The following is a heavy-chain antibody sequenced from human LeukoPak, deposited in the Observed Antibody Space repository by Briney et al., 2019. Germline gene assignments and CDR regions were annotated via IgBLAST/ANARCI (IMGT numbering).Heavy chain of an antibody. Sequence: PGGSLRLSCAASGFTFSSYAMSWVRQAPGKGLEWVSAISGSGGSTYYADSVKGRFTISRDNSKNTLYLQMNSLRAEDTAVYYCAKHTRVTRSGYSSGWYRGGVDYWGQGTLVTVSS. J-gene: IGHJ4*02. CDR2: ISGSGGST. CDR3: AKHTRVTRSGYSSGWYRGGVDY. V-gene: IGHV3-23*01. CDR1: GFTFSSYA. D-gene: IGHD6-19*01.